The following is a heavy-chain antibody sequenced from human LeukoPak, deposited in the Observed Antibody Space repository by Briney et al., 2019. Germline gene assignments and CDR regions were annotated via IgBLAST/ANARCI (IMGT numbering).Heavy chain of an antibody. CDR2: IYSGDSAT. CDR1: GYSFTSYW. Sequence: AESLTISCTGSGYSFTSYWIGWVRQLPGKGLEWMGIIYSGDSATRYSSSFQGLVTISAAKSISTAYLQCTILKASDTAMYYCARRGYSSRWYWLDWFDPWGQGTLVTVSS. V-gene: IGHV5-51*01. CDR3: ARRGYSSRWYWLDWFDP. J-gene: IGHJ5*02. D-gene: IGHD6-13*01.